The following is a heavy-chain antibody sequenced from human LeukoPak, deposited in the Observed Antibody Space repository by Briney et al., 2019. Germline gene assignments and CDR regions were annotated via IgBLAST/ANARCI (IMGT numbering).Heavy chain of an antibody. Sequence: SETLSLTCTVSGGSISSGSYYWSWIRQPAGKGLEWIGRIYTSGSTNYNPSLKSRVTISVDTSKNQFSLKLSSVSAADTAVYYCARRGPPRTLLRGVKSGWFDPWGQGTLVTVSS. J-gene: IGHJ5*02. CDR3: ARRGPPRTLLRGVKSGWFDP. CDR2: IYTSGST. CDR1: GGSISSGSYY. D-gene: IGHD3-10*01. V-gene: IGHV4-61*02.